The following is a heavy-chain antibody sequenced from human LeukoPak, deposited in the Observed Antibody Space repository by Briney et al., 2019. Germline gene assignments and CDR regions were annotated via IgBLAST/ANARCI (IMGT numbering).Heavy chain of an antibody. CDR1: GFTFSSYA. V-gene: IGHV3-23*01. Sequence: GGSLRLSCAASGFTFSSYAMSWVRQAPGKGLEWVSAISGSGGSTYYADSVKGRFTISRDNSKNTLYLQMNSLRAEDTAVYYCAKDQDSGSYGLVFDYWGQGTLVTVSS. D-gene: IGHD1-26*01. CDR3: AKDQDSGSYGLVFDY. J-gene: IGHJ4*02. CDR2: ISGSGGST.